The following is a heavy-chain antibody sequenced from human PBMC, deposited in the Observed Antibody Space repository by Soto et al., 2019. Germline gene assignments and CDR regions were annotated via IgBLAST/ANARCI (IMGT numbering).Heavy chain of an antibody. Sequence: SETLSLTGAVSGVSISSGGYSWSWIRQPPGKGLEWIGYIYHSGSTYYNPSLKSRVTISVDRSKNQFSLKLSSVTAADTAVYYCASLYSGYGFGYWGQGTLVTVSS. J-gene: IGHJ4*02. CDR2: IYHSGST. CDR3: ASLYSGYGFGY. D-gene: IGHD5-12*01. V-gene: IGHV4-30-2*01. CDR1: GVSISSGGYS.